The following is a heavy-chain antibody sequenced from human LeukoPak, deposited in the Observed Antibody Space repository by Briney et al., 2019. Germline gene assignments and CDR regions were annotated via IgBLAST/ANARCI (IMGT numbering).Heavy chain of an antibody. CDR3: ARRNDFGI. Sequence: SGTLSLTCTVSGGSISGYYWSWIRQPPGKGLEWIGYIYYSGSTNYNSSLKSRVTISIDTSKNQFSLKLTSVTAADTAVYYCARRNDFGIWGQGTMVTVS. V-gene: IGHV4-59*08. CDR1: GGSISGYY. J-gene: IGHJ3*02. CDR2: IYYSGST.